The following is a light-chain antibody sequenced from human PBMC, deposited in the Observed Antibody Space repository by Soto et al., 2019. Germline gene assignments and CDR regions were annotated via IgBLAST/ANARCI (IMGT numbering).Light chain of an antibody. CDR3: QQYNSYLT. J-gene: IGKJ4*01. V-gene: IGKV1-5*01. CDR1: QSISSW. CDR2: DAS. Sequence: DIQMTQSPSTLSASVGDRVTITCRASQSISSWLAWYQQKPGKAPKLLIYDASSLESGVPSRFSGSGSGTKFTLTISSLQPDDFATYYCQQYNSYLTFGGGTKVDIK.